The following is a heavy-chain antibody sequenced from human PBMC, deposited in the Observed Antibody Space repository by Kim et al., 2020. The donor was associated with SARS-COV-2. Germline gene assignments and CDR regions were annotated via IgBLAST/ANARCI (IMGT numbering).Heavy chain of an antibody. J-gene: IGHJ3*02. CDR3: ARPSYSGSYFAAFDI. CDR2: IYYSGST. D-gene: IGHD1-26*01. Sequence: SETLSLTCTVSGGSISSGGYYWSWIRQHPGKGLEWIGYIYYSGSTYYYPSLKSRVTISVDTSKNQFSLKLSSVTAADTAVYYCARPSYSGSYFAAFDIWGQGTMVTVSS. V-gene: IGHV4-31*03. CDR1: GGSISSGGYY.